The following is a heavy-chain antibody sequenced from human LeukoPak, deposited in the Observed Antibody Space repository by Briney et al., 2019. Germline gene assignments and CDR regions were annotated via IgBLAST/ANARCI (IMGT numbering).Heavy chain of an antibody. CDR3: ARAPGYGGHWFDP. CDR2: IYYSGST. CDR1: GGSISSYY. V-gene: IGHV4-59*01. D-gene: IGHD5-12*01. J-gene: IGHJ5*02. Sequence: SETLSLTCTVSGGSISSYYWSWLRQPPGKGLEWIGYIYYSGSTNYNPSLKSRVTISVDTSKNQFSLKLSSVTAADTAVYYCARAPGYGGHWFDPWGQGTLVTVSS.